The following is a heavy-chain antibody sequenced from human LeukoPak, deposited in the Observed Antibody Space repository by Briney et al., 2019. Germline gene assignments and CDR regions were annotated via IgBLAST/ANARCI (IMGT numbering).Heavy chain of an antibody. Sequence: PGGSLRLSCAASGFTFSSYGMHWVRQAPGKGLEWVAFIRYDGGNKYYADSVKGRFTISRDNSKNTLYLQMNSLRAEDTAVYYCAKDLERWLQLPLLFDYWGQGTLVTVSS. CDR2: IRYDGGNK. J-gene: IGHJ4*02. V-gene: IGHV3-30*02. CDR3: AKDLERWLQLPLLFDY. CDR1: GFTFSSYG. D-gene: IGHD5-24*01.